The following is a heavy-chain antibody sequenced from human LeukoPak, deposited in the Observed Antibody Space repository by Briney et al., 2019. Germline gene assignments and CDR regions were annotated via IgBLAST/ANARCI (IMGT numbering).Heavy chain of an antibody. CDR3: AREYTLYRSGWFLDY. D-gene: IGHD6-19*01. CDR2: IDYSGST. J-gene: IGHJ4*02. Sequence: PSETLSLTCTVSGDSSSNSIYYWGWIRQPPGKGLEWIGSIDYSGSTYYNPSLRSRATISIDTSKNQFSLKLSSVTAADTAVYYCAREYTLYRSGWFLDYWGQGTVVTVSS. CDR1: GDSSSNSIYY. V-gene: IGHV4-39*07.